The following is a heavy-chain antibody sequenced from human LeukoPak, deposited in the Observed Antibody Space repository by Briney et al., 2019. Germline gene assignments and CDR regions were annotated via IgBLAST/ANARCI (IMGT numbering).Heavy chain of an antibody. CDR1: GGSISSYY. Sequence: SETPSLTCTVSGGSISSYYWSWIRQPAEKGLGWIGRIYTSGSTNYNPSLKSRVTISVDTSKNQFSLKLSSVTAADTAVYYCARDRRDGYNLYYFDLWGQGTLVTVSS. CDR2: IYTSGST. J-gene: IGHJ4*02. D-gene: IGHD5-24*01. V-gene: IGHV4-4*07. CDR3: ARDRRDGYNLYYFDL.